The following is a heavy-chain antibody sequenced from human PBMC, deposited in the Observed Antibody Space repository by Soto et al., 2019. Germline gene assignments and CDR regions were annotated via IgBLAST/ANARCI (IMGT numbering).Heavy chain of an antibody. CDR2: LNPKDSFA. CDR3: ARGYYESSDYYVGSPIFDY. D-gene: IGHD3-22*01. CDR1: GFIFTSYW. Sequence: PGESLKISCKASGFIFTSYWLSWVRQMPGKGLEWMGMLNPKDSFANYSPSFRGHVTISPDTPKNQFSLKLSSVTAADTAVYYCARGYYESSDYYVGSPIFDYWGQGTLVTVSS. J-gene: IGHJ4*02. V-gene: IGHV5-10-1*01.